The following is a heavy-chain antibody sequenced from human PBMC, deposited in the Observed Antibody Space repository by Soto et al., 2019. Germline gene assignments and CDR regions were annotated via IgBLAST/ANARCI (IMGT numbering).Heavy chain of an antibody. CDR1: GGSISSSSYY. J-gene: IGHJ4*02. CDR2: IYYSGST. CDR3: ARHVGYYDSSGYYQKIGESDY. D-gene: IGHD3-22*01. Sequence: QLQLQESGPGLVKPSETLSLTCTVSGGSISSSSYYWGWIRQPPGKGLEWIGRIYYSGSTYYNPSLKSRVTISVDTAKTQYSLKLSYVTAADTAVYYCARHVGYYDSSGYYQKIGESDYWGQGTLVTVSS. V-gene: IGHV4-39*01.